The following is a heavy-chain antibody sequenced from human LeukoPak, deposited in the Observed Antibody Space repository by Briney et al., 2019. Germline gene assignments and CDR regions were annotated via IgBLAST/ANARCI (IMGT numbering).Heavy chain of an antibody. J-gene: IGHJ4*02. D-gene: IGHD3-3*01. Sequence: EASVKVSCKASGYTLTNYYIHWVRQAPGQGLEWMGLINPSGGNTTYARKFQGRVTMTRDTSTSTVYMELSSLRSEDTALYYCAREVSRVAPPRRYFDYWGQGTLVTVSS. CDR1: GYTLTNYY. CDR2: INPSGGNT. CDR3: AREVSRVAPPRRYFDY. V-gene: IGHV1-46*01.